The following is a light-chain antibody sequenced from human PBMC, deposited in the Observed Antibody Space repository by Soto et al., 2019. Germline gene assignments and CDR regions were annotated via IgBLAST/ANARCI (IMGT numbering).Light chain of an antibody. J-gene: IGKJ4*01. Sequence: DIQMTQSPSSVSASVGDRVTITCRASQGISTWLEWYQQKQGKAPKLLIYAASSLQSGVPSRFSGSGSGTDFTLTISSLQAEDVAVYYCQQYYSTPLTFGGGTKVDIK. CDR3: QQYYSTPLT. CDR1: QGISTW. CDR2: AAS. V-gene: IGKV1-12*01.